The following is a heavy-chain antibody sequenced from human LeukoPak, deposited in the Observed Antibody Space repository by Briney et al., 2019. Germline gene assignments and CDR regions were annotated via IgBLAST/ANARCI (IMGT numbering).Heavy chain of an antibody. Sequence: GGSLRLSCAASGFTFSSYGMHWVRQAPGKGLEWVAFIRYDGSNKYYADSVKGRFTISRDNSKNTLYLQMNSLRAEDTAVYYCAKDMLGHCSGGSCPGFDYWGQGTLVTVSS. D-gene: IGHD2-15*01. CDR1: GFTFSSYG. V-gene: IGHV3-30*02. CDR3: AKDMLGHCSGGSCPGFDY. J-gene: IGHJ4*02. CDR2: IRYDGSNK.